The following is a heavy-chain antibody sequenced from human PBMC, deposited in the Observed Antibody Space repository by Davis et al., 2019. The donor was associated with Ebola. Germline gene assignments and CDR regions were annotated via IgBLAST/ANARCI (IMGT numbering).Heavy chain of an antibody. D-gene: IGHD2-15*01. J-gene: IGHJ6*02. CDR2: ISAYNGNT. Sequence: ASVKVSCKASGYTFTSYGISWVRQAPGQGLEWMGWISAYNGNTNYAQKLQGRVTMTIDTSTSTAYMELRGLRSADTAVYYCARRDIVVVARRSGDYYYYGRNVWGQGTTVTVSS. V-gene: IGHV1-18*01. CDR1: GYTFTSYG. CDR3: ARRDIVVVARRSGDYYYYGRNV.